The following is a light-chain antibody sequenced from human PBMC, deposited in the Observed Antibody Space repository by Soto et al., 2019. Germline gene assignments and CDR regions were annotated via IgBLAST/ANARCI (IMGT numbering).Light chain of an antibody. J-gene: IGKJ1*01. CDR1: QSISNW. Sequence: DIQMTQSPSTLSASVGDRVTITCRASQSISNWLAWYQQKPGKAPNLLISKASSVESGVPSRFSGSGSGTEFTLTISSLQPDDFATYCCQQYDTYSWTFGQGTKVEIK. CDR2: KAS. V-gene: IGKV1-5*03. CDR3: QQYDTYSWT.